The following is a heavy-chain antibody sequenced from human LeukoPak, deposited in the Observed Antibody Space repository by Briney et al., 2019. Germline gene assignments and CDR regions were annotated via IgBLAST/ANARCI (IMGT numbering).Heavy chain of an antibody. J-gene: IGHJ5*02. CDR1: GGSISSSSYY. V-gene: IGHV4-39*01. CDR2: IYYSGST. CDR3: ARHCRDLYSSSWYDWFDP. D-gene: IGHD6-13*01. Sequence: SETLSLTCTVSGGSISSSSYYWGWIRQPPWKGLEWIGSIYYSGSTYYNPSLKSRVTISVDTSKNQFSLKLSSVTAADTAVYYCARHCRDLYSSSWYDWFDPWGQGTLVTVSS.